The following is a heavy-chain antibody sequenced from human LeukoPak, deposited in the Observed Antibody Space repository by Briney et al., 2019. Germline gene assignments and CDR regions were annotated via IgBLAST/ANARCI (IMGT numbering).Heavy chain of an antibody. CDR3: ARGWKGSPGGFDY. V-gene: IGHV3-30*02. CDR1: GFTFSSYG. D-gene: IGHD1-26*01. J-gene: IGHJ4*02. CDR2: IRYDGSNK. Sequence: GGSLRLSCAASGFTFSSYGMHWVRQAPGKGLEWVAFIRYDGSNKYYADSVKGRFTISRDNSKNTLYLQMNSLRAEDTAVYYCARGWKGSPGGFDYWGQGTLVTVSS.